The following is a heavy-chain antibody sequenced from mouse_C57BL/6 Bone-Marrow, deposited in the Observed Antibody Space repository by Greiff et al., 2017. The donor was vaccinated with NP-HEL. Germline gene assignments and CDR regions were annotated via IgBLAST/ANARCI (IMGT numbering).Heavy chain of an antibody. CDR2: ISDGGSYT. V-gene: IGHV5-4*01. Sequence: EVQLVESGGGLVKPGGSLKLSCAASGFTFSSYAMSWVRQTPEKRLEWVATISDGGSYTYYPDNVKGRFTISRDNAKNNLYLQMSHLKSEDTAMYYCARDDGYYPWYFDVWGTGTTVTVSS. D-gene: IGHD2-3*01. CDR1: GFTFSSYA. CDR3: ARDDGYYPWYFDV. J-gene: IGHJ1*03.